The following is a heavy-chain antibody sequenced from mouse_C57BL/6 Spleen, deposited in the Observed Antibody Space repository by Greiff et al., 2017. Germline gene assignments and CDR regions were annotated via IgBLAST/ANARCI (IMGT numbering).Heavy chain of an antibody. D-gene: IGHD1-1*01. CDR2: ISSGGSYT. CDR3: ARRGVYYYGSSSYFDV. CDR1: GFTFSSYG. J-gene: IGHJ1*03. V-gene: IGHV5-6*02. Sequence: DVMLVESGGDLVKPGGSLKLSCAASGFTFSSYGMSWVRQTPDKRLEWVATISSGGSYTYYSDSVKGRFTISRDNAKNTLYLQMSSLKSEDTAMYYCARRGVYYYGSSSYFDVWGTGTTVTVSS.